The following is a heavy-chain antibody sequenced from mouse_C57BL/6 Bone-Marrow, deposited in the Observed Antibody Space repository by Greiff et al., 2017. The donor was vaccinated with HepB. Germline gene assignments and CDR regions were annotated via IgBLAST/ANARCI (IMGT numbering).Heavy chain of an antibody. J-gene: IGHJ1*03. D-gene: IGHD1-1*01. Sequence: EVQRVESGGGLVQPGGSLKLSCVASGFTFSDYGMAWVRQAPRKGPEWVAFISNLAYSIYYADTVTGRFTISRENAKNTLYLEMSSLRSEDTAMYYCARPGVYYGSSGDWYFDVWGTGTTVTVSS. CDR3: ARPGVYYGSSGDWYFDV. V-gene: IGHV5-15*01. CDR1: GFTFSDYG. CDR2: ISNLAYSI.